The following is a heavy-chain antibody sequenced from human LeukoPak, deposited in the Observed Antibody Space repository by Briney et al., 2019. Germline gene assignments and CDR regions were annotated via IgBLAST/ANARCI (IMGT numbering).Heavy chain of an antibody. CDR3: ASSPSMAVAGPDYYYYGMDV. V-gene: IGHV1-46*01. J-gene: IGHJ6*02. Sequence: ASVKVSCKASGYTFTSYYMHWVRQAPGQGLEWMGIINPSGGSTSYAQKFQGRVTMTRDTSTSTVYMELSSLRSEDTAVYYCASSPSMAVAGPDYYYYGMDVWGQGTTVTVSS. CDR1: GYTFTSYY. CDR2: INPSGGST. D-gene: IGHD6-19*01.